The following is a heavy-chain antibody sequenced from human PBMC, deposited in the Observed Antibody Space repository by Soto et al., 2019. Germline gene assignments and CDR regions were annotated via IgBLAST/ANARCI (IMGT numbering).Heavy chain of an antibody. CDR2: IGAARDP. Sequence: GGSPRLSCATSGFTFSNFDMHWVRQVPGKGLEWVSAIGAARDPYYLGSVKGRFTISRENAKNSVYLQMNDLRAGDSAVYYCARAYTGRLPRRADYYYAMDVWGQGTTGTVS. D-gene: IGHD2-2*02. V-gene: IGHV3-13*05. J-gene: IGHJ6*02. CDR1: GFTFSNFD. CDR3: ARAYTGRLPRRADYYYAMDV.